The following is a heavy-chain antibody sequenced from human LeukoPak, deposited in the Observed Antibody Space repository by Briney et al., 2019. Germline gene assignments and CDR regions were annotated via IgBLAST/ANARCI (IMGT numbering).Heavy chain of an antibody. CDR3: ARGTEQWLVLFDF. CDR1: GFTFSTYL. J-gene: IGHJ4*02. CDR2: IKADGSDK. D-gene: IGHD6-19*01. Sequence: GGSLRLSCAASGFTFSTYLMTWVRQSPGKGLEWVANIKADGSDKYYVDSVKGRFTISRDNAKNSLYLQMNSLRAEDTAVYYCARGTEQWLVLFDFWGQGALVTVSS. V-gene: IGHV3-7*04.